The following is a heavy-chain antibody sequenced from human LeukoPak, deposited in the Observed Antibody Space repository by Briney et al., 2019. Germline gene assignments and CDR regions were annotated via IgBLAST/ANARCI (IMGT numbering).Heavy chain of an antibody. D-gene: IGHD7-27*01. CDR2: ISSCRSDI. CDR1: GFPFSIFH. CDR3: ATYRPHWAFDY. J-gene: IGHJ4*02. V-gene: IGHV3-21*05. Sequence: GGSLSLLCGACGFPFSIFHMICVRRAPGKGREWVSYISSCRSDIYCTDSVKGRFTISRDNAKSSLYLQMNSLRDEDTAICYCATYRPHWAFDYWGRVTLVTVSS.